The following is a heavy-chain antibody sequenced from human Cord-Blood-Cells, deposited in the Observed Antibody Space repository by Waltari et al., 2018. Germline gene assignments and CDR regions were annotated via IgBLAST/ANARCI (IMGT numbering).Heavy chain of an antibody. D-gene: IGHD6-6*01. Sequence: QVQLQESGPGLVKPSETLSLTCTVSGGSISSYSWSWTRQPAGKGLEWIGRIYTSGSTNYNPSLKSRVTMSVDTSKNQFSLKLSSGTAADTAVYYCARGFPSSSSSWFDPWGQGTLVTVSS. CDR2: IYTSGST. V-gene: IGHV4-4*07. J-gene: IGHJ5*02. CDR1: GGSISSYS. CDR3: ARGFPSSSSSWFDP.